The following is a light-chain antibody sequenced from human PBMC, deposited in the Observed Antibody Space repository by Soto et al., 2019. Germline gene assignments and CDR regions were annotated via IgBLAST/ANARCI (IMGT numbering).Light chain of an antibody. J-gene: IGKJ1*01. V-gene: IGKV3-11*01. CDR1: QSVRSN. Sequence: EVVMTQSPATLSVSPGERVTLSCRASQSVRSNLAWYQQKPGQSPRLLIYDASSRATGIPDRFSGSGSGTDFTLTISSLEPEDFAVYYCQQRSNWPPWTFGQGTKVDIK. CDR2: DAS. CDR3: QQRSNWPPWT.